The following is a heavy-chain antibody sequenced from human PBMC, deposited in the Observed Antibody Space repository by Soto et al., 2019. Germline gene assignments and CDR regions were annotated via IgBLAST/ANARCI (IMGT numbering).Heavy chain of an antibody. J-gene: IGHJ4*02. V-gene: IGHV3-23*01. CDR1: GFNFGSHG. Sequence: EVQVLQSGGGVVQPGGSLRLSCAASGFNFGSHGMSWVRLAPGKGLEWISSITGNGRSSYYANSVKGRFTISRDNSKNMVYLQMNDLGAEDTATYYCTKAYISVAVPDYWGQGTLVTVSS. CDR2: ITGNGRSS. CDR3: TKAYISVAVPDY. D-gene: IGHD6-19*01.